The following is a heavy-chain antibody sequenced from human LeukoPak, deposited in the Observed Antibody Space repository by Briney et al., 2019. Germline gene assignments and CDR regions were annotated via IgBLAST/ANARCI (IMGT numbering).Heavy chain of an antibody. CDR3: ARAGYDFWSGHYYYYGMDV. D-gene: IGHD3-3*01. V-gene: IGHV3-30-3*01. Sequence: GRSLRLSCAASGFTFGSYAMHWVRQAPGKGLEWVAVISYDGSIKYYADSVKGRFTISRDNSKNTPYLQMNSLRAEDTAVYYCARAGYDFWSGHYYYYGMDVWGQGTTVTVSS. CDR2: ISYDGSIK. J-gene: IGHJ6*02. CDR1: GFTFGSYA.